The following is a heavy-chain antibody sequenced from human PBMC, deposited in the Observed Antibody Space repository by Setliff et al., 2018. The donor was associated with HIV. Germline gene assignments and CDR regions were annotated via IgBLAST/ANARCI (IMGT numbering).Heavy chain of an antibody. CDR1: GYTFTSLD. CDR2: LNPTSGNT. D-gene: IGHD2-15*01. CDR3: ARGAPGRSCSGGSCSYFDY. V-gene: IGHV1-8*01. J-gene: IGHJ4*02. Sequence: ASVKVSCKASGYTFTSLDINWVRQATGQGPEWMGWLNPTSGNTGSVQRFQGRVTMTRNTSISIAYMELSNLRSEDTAVYYCARGAPGRSCSGGSCSYFDYWGQGTLVTVSS.